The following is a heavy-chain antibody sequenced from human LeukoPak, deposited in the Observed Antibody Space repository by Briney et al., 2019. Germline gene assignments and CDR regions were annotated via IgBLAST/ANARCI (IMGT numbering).Heavy chain of an antibody. Sequence: PGGSLRLSCAASGFTVSSNYMTWVRQAPGKGLEWVSVIYSGGSTYYADSVKGRFTISRDNSKNTLSLQMNSLRAEDTAVYYCARGQQWLVPDYWGQGTLVTVSS. D-gene: IGHD6-19*01. CDR1: GFTVSSNY. V-gene: IGHV3-66*01. J-gene: IGHJ4*02. CDR2: IYSGGST. CDR3: ARGQQWLVPDY.